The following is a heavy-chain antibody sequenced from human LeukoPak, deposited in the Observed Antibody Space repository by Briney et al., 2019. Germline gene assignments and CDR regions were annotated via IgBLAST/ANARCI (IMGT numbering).Heavy chain of an antibody. D-gene: IGHD3-22*01. Sequence: PGESLQISCKGSGYSFTNYWIGWMRQMPGKGLEWMGIIYPGDSDTRYNPSFQGQVTISADKSISTAYLQWRSVKASDAAMYYCARRFDSGAYWEYWGQGALVTVSS. J-gene: IGHJ4*02. V-gene: IGHV5-51*01. CDR3: ARRFDSGAYWEY. CDR2: IYPGDSDT. CDR1: GYSFTNYW.